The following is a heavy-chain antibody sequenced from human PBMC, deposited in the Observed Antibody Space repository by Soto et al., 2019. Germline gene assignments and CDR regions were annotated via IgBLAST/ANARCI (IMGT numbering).Heavy chain of an antibody. CDR1: AYTFTGYF. CDR2: SNPNSGGT. J-gene: IGHJ4*02. V-gene: IGHV1-2*04. CDR3: AIEFCISTSCLARLEY. Sequence: SVQASCTASAYTFTGYFMHLAGPAPGKWLEWMGCSNPNSGGTNYAQKFQGWVTMTRDTSISTAYMELSRLRSDDTAVYFCAIEFCISTSCLARLEYWGQGILVTVSS. D-gene: IGHD2-2*01.